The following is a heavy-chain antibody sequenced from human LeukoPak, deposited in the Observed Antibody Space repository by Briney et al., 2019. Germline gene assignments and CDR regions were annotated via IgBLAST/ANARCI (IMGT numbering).Heavy chain of an antibody. CDR1: GGSISSYY. J-gene: IGHJ4*02. Sequence: PSETLSLTCTVSGGSISSYYWSWIRQPPGKGLEWIGYIYYSGSTNYNPSLKSRVTISVDTSKNQFSLKLSSVTAADTAVYYCARGIAAAGSQFDYWGQGTLVTVSS. CDR3: ARGIAAAGSQFDY. V-gene: IGHV4-59*08. CDR2: IYYSGST. D-gene: IGHD6-13*01.